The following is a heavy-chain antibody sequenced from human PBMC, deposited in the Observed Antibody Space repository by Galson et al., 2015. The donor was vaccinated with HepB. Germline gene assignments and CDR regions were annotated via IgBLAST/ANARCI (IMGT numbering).Heavy chain of an antibody. Sequence: SVKVSCKASGYTFTYGISWVRQAPGQGLEWMGWISAYNGNLNYAQKFEDRVTMTTDTSTSTAYMELRSLTSDDTAVYYCARIASPAVTTHFDYWGQGTLVTVSS. D-gene: IGHD4-17*01. CDR1: GYTFTYG. V-gene: IGHV1-18*04. CDR2: ISAYNGNL. J-gene: IGHJ4*02. CDR3: ARIASPAVTTHFDY.